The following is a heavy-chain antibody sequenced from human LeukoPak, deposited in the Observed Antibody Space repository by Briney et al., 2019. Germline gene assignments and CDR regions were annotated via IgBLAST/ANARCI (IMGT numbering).Heavy chain of an antibody. CDR2: IKQDESEK. CDR1: GFTFSSYW. D-gene: IGHD4-23*01. Sequence: PGGSLRLSCAASGFTFSSYWMSWVRQAPGKGLEWVANIKQDESEKYYVDSVKGRFTISRDNAKNSLYLQMNSLRAEDTARYYCARESGFWYGGNSLIYFDYWGQGTLVTVSS. J-gene: IGHJ4*02. CDR3: ARESGFWYGGNSLIYFDY. V-gene: IGHV3-7*01.